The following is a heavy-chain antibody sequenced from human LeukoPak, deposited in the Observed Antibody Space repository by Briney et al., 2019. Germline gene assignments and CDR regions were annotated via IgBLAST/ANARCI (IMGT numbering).Heavy chain of an antibody. V-gene: IGHV3-30*11. D-gene: IGHD2-15*01. CDR2: ISYDGSNK. CDR3: TRVSLGGLSRPDDY. Sequence: PAGGSLRLSCAASGFTFSSYAIHWVRQAPGRGLGWVAVISYDGSNKYYADSVKGRFTISRDNSKNTLYLQMNSLRAEDTAVYYCTRVSLGGLSRPDDYWGQGTLVTVSS. J-gene: IGHJ4*02. CDR1: GFTFSSYA.